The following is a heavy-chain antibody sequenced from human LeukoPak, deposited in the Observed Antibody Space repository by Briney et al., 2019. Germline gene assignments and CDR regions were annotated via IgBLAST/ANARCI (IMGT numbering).Heavy chain of an antibody. V-gene: IGHV3-74*03. CDR1: GFTFRNHW. CDR2: ISSDGSST. Sequence: GGSLRLSCAASGFTFRNHWMHWVRQTPGKGLVWVSRISSDGSSTTYADSVKGRFTISRDNAKNTLYLQMNNMRAEDTAMYYCARDQRVTGRPDIDYWGQGTLVIVSS. CDR3: ARDQRVTGRPDIDY. J-gene: IGHJ4*02. D-gene: IGHD6-6*01.